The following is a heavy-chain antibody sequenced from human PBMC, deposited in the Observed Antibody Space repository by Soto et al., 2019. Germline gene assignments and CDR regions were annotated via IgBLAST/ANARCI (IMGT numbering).Heavy chain of an antibody. V-gene: IGHV3-23*01. CDR2: IGDSGGTT. CDR1: GFSFSRFA. Sequence: EVQLLESGGGLVQPGGSLRLSCAASGFSFSRFAMSWVRQAPGKGLEWVSGIGDSGGTTYYAESVKGRFTISRDNSKNTLFLQMNSLRAEDTAVYYCAKDSLGDYYYYGMDVWGQGATVTVSS. J-gene: IGHJ6*02. D-gene: IGHD2-15*01. CDR3: AKDSLGDYYYYGMDV.